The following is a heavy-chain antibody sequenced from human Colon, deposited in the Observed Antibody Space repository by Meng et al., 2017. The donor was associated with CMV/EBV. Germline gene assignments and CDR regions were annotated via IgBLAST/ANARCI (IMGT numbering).Heavy chain of an antibody. CDR2: ISDSGDET. CDR3: ANSCTNVRRVAGRGLFDS. CDR1: FMCSSYV. D-gene: IGHD6-19*01. V-gene: IGHV3-23*01. Sequence: FMCSSYVRAWVSQQPGKGVRWWASISDSGDETYYKDSVKSRFTISRDNPRNTVYLQMNRLTAEDTAMYYCANSCTNVRRVAGRGLFDSWGRGTLVTVSS. J-gene: IGHJ5*01.